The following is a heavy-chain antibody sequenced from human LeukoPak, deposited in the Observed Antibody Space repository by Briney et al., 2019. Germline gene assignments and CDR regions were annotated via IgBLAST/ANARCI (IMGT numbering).Heavy chain of an antibody. CDR3: ARDSAAVDTAMDYYYYGMDV. CDR2: IIPIFGTA. Sequence: ASLTVSCKASGGTFSSYAISWVRQAPGQGLEWMGGIIPIFGTANYAQKFHGRVTITADESTSTAYMELSSLRSEDTAVYYCARDSAAVDTAMDYYYYGMDVWGQGTTVTVSS. D-gene: IGHD5-18*01. CDR1: GGTFSSYA. V-gene: IGHV1-69*01. J-gene: IGHJ6*02.